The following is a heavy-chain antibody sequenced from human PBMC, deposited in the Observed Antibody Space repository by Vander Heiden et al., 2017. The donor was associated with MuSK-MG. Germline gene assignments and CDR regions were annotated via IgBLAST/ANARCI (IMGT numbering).Heavy chain of an antibody. J-gene: IGHJ5*02. CDR1: GYSFTSSG. CDR2: ISGYKGKT. CDR3: ARDQGYANWFDP. D-gene: IGHD5-12*01. V-gene: IGHV1-18*04. Sequence: QVQLVQSGDEVKKPGASVKVSCKASGYSFTSSGISWVRQAPGQGLEWMGWISGYKGKTKYAQKVQGRVTVTTDTSTSTAYMELRSLRSDDTAVYYCARDQGYANWFDPWGQGTLVTVSS.